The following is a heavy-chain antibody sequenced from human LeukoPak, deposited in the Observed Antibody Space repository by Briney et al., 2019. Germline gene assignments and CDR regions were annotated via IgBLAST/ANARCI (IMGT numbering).Heavy chain of an antibody. Sequence: GGSLRLSCAASGFTFSSYWMSWVRQAPGKGPEWVANIKQDGSEKYYVDSVKGRFTISRDNAKNSLYLQMNSLRAEDTAVYYCAREGWIREFDYWGQGTLVTVSS. D-gene: IGHD5-18*01. V-gene: IGHV3-7*01. CDR1: GFTFSSYW. CDR2: IKQDGSEK. J-gene: IGHJ4*02. CDR3: AREGWIREFDY.